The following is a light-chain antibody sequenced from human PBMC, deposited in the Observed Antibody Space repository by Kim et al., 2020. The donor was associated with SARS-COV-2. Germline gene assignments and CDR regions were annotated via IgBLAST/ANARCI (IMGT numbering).Light chain of an antibody. Sequence: GQSVTISCTGTSSDVGGHNYVSWYQQHPGKAPTLMIYDVNERPSGVPDRFSGSKSGNTASLTISGLQAEDEADYHCCSYAGSYTLVFGGGTQLTVL. CDR2: DVN. V-gene: IGLV2-11*01. J-gene: IGLJ3*02. CDR1: SSDVGGHNY. CDR3: CSYAGSYTLV.